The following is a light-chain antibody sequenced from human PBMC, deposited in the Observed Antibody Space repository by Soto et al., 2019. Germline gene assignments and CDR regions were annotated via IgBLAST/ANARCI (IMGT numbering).Light chain of an antibody. Sequence: DIQMTQSPSSLSASVGDRVTITCRASQSISSYLNWYQQKPGKAPKLLIYAASSLQSGVPSRFSGRRSGTDFTLTISSLQPEAFANYYCQQSYITPNTFGQGKRLEIK. CDR1: QSISSY. V-gene: IGKV1-39*01. CDR3: QQSYITPNT. CDR2: AAS. J-gene: IGKJ5*01.